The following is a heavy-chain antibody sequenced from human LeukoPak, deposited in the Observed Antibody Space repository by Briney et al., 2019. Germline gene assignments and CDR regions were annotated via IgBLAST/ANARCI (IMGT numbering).Heavy chain of an antibody. J-gene: IGHJ4*02. CDR3: ARGVDERGTSCYDY. V-gene: IGHV4-34*01. CDR1: GGSFSGYY. CDR2: INHSGST. Sequence: PSETLSLTCAVYGGSFSGYYWSWIRQPPGKGLEWIGEINHSGSTNYNPSLKSRVTISVDTSKNQFSLKLSSVTAADTAVFYCARGVDERGTSCYDYWGQGTLVTVSS. D-gene: IGHD2-2*01.